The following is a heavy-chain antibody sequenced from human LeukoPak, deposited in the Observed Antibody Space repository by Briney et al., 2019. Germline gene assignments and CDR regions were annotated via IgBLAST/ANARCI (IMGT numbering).Heavy chain of an antibody. D-gene: IGHD2-2*01. CDR3: ARANFLYCSSSTCLFDY. Sequence: ASVQVSCNASGSTFTYYYMHWVRRAPGQGFEWMGWLNPNDGDTNYAQKFQGRVTMTRDTSISTAHMEVSRLRSDDTAVYYCARANFLYCSSSTCLFDYWGQGTLVTVSS. V-gene: IGHV1-2*02. CDR1: GSTFTYYY. J-gene: IGHJ4*02. CDR2: LNPNDGDT.